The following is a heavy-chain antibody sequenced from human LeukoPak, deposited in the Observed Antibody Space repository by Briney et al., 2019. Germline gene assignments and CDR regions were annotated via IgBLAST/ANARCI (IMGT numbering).Heavy chain of an antibody. D-gene: IGHD3-22*01. CDR2: IKQDGSEK. Sequence: GSLRLSCAASGFTFSSYWMSWVRQAPGKGLEWVANIKQDGSEKYYVDSVKGRFTISRDNAKNSLYLQMNSLRAEDTAVYHCARHYYDSSGYYLSYYYYGMDVWGQGTTVTVSS. V-gene: IGHV3-7*01. CDR1: GFTFSSYW. CDR3: ARHYYDSSGYYLSYYYYGMDV. J-gene: IGHJ6*02.